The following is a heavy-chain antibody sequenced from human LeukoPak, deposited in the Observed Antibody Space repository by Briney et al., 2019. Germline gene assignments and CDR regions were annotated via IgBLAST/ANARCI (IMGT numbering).Heavy chain of an antibody. V-gene: IGHV1-69*13. Sequence: ASVKVSCKASGGTFSSYAISWVRQAPGQGLEWMGGIIPIFGTANYAQKFQGRVTITADESTSTAYMELSSLRSADMAVYYCARGVIQPQGYMDVWGKGTTVTVSS. CDR3: ARGVIQPQGYMDV. CDR1: GGTFSSYA. J-gene: IGHJ6*03. CDR2: IIPIFGTA. D-gene: IGHD5-18*01.